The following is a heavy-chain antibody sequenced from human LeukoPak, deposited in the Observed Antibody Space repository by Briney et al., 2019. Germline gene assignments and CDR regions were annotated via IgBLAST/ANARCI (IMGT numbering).Heavy chain of an antibody. CDR1: GGSISSSSYY. D-gene: IGHD6-13*01. J-gene: IGHJ4*02. CDR2: IYYSGST. CDR3: ARSIGGLAAASPYYFDY. Sequence: SETLSLTCTVSGGSISSSSYYWGWIRQPPGKGLEWIGSIYYSGSTYYNPSLKSRVTISVDTSKNQFSLKLSSVTAADTAVYYCARSIGGLAAASPYYFDYWGQGTLVTVSS. V-gene: IGHV4-39*07.